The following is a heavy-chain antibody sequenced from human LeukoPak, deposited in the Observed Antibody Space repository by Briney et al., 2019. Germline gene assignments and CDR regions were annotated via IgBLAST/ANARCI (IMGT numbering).Heavy chain of an antibody. CDR1: GGYFSGYY. J-gene: IGHJ4*02. CDR3: ARGSAAAAPFDY. V-gene: IGHV4-34*01. D-gene: IGHD6-13*01. CDR2: INHSGST. Sequence: SETLSLTCAVYGGYFSGYYWSWIRQPPGNGLEWIGEINHSGSTNYNPSLKSRVTISVDTSKNQFSLKLSSVTAADTAVYYCARGSAAAAPFDYWGQGTLVTVSS.